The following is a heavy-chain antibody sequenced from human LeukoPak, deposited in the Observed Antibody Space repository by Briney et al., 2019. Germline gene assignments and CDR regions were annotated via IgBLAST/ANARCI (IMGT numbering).Heavy chain of an antibody. CDR3: ARDPSATGGFFDS. CDR1: GGSSRGYY. V-gene: IGHV4-59*01. Sequence: SETLSLTCTVSGGSSRGYYWSWIRQPPGKGLEWIGCMYYSGGTNYNPSLQSRVTISVDTSKNQFSLNLSSVTAADTAVYYCARDPSATGGFFDSWGQGTLVTVSS. CDR2: MYYSGGT. J-gene: IGHJ4*02. D-gene: IGHD2-15*01.